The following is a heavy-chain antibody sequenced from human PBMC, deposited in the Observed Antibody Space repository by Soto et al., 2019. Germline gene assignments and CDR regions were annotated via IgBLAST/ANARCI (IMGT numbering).Heavy chain of an antibody. D-gene: IGHD3-16*01. CDR3: AIGDGGYFDL. V-gene: IGHV3-23*05. Sequence: EVQLLESGGGLVQPGGSLRLSCIASGFSFSNYAMIWVRQAAGKGPEWVSSIEISGRATYYADAVKGRCTIASYDSKNAVYLQMSSLRGEDTAVYLCAIGDGGYFDLWCQATLVTVSS. CDR2: IEISGRAT. CDR1: GFSFSNYA. J-gene: IGHJ4*02.